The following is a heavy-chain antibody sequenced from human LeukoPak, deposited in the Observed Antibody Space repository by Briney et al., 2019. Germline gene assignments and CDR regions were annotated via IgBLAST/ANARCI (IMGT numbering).Heavy chain of an antibody. J-gene: IGHJ3*02. Sequence: PSETLSLTCAVSGGSISSSNWWSWVRQPPGKGLEWIGEIYHSGSTNYNPSLKSRVTISVDKSKNQFSLKLSSVTAADTAVYYCARAQWLGLGAFDIWGQGTMVTVSS. CDR1: GGSISSSNW. CDR3: ARAQWLGLGAFDI. CDR2: IYHSGST. V-gene: IGHV4-4*02. D-gene: IGHD6-19*01.